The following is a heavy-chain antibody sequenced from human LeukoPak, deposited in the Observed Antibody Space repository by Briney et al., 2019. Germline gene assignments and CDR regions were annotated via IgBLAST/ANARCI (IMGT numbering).Heavy chain of an antibody. CDR1: GFTFSSYW. J-gene: IGHJ4*02. V-gene: IGHV3-7*01. CDR2: IKQDGSEK. CDR3: ARDSWELLEYYFDY. Sequence: GGSLRLSCAASGFTFSSYWMSWVRQAPGKRLEWVANIKQDGSEKYYVDSVKGRFTISRDNAKNSLYLQMNSLRAEDTAVYYCARDSWELLEYYFDYWGQGTLVTVSS. D-gene: IGHD1-26*01.